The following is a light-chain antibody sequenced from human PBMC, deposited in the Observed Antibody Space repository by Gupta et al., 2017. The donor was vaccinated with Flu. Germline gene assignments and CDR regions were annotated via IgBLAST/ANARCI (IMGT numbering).Light chain of an antibody. Sequence: GQTSSRDCSGDDFDKKSVCWYQQKSGQSPFLVIGESDRRQAGFPERFSAYAAETTAMMTITGTQAVDDDYYFCQEWEDDSWIFGGGTRLTVL. CDR2: ESD. CDR3: QEWEDDSWI. J-gene: IGLJ2*01. V-gene: IGLV3-1*01. CDR1: DFDKKS.